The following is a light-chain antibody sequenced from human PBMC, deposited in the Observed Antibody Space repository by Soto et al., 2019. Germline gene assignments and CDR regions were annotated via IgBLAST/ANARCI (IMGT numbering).Light chain of an antibody. J-gene: IGLJ1*01. Sequence: QSVLTQPASVSGSPGQSITISCTGTSSDVGAYNYASWYQQYPGEAPKVIIYDVSHRPAGVSNRFSGSKSGNTASLTISGLQTQDEAYYYCSSYTSATTYVFGTGTKVTVL. V-gene: IGLV2-14*01. CDR2: DVS. CDR3: SSYTSATTYV. CDR1: SSDVGAYNY.